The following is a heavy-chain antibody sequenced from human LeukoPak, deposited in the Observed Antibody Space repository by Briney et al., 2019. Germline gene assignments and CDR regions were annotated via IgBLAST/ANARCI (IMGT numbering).Heavy chain of an antibody. Sequence: GGSLRLSCAASGFTFDDHAMHWVRQAPGKGLEWVSLITVDGRTTYYADSVKGRFTISRDNRKNSLYLQMNSLRPEDTALYYCAKAVWWLLPDYWGQGSLVTVSS. CDR3: AKAVWWLLPDY. V-gene: IGHV3-43*02. D-gene: IGHD2-15*01. CDR2: ITVDGRTT. J-gene: IGHJ4*02. CDR1: GFTFDDHA.